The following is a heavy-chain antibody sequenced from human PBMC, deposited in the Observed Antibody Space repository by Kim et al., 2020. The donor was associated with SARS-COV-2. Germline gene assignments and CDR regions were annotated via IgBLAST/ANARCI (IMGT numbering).Heavy chain of an antibody. CDR1: GYTFTSYA. J-gene: IGHJ6*02. CDR2: INTNTGNP. CDR3: ARNFEHYYYYGMDV. Sequence: ASVKVSCKASGYTFTSYAMNWVRQAPGQGLEWMGWINTNTGNPTYAQGFTGRFVFSLDTSVSTAYLQISSLKAEDTAVYYCARNFEHYYYYGMDVWGQGTTVTVSS. V-gene: IGHV7-4-1*02.